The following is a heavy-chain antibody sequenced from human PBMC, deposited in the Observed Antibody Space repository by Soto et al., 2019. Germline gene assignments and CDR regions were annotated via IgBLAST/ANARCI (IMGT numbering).Heavy chain of an antibody. Sequence: EVQLLESGGGLVQPGGSLRLSCGVSGFTFNDFEMNWVRQAPGKGLEWLAYIDGSGTTKKYADSVRGRFTISRDNPNNALFRKMTSQCPADTAIYYCARGFGGFNSWGEGTLVSVSS. CDR3: ARGFGGFNS. CDR2: IDGSGTTK. V-gene: IGHV3-48*03. D-gene: IGHD3-10*01. CDR1: GFTFNDFE. J-gene: IGHJ4*02.